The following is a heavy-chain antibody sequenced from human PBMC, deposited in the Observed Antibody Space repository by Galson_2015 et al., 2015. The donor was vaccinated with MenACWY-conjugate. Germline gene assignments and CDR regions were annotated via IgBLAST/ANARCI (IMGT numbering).Heavy chain of an antibody. CDR3: AKGADRDFGDYEASDY. Sequence: SVKVSCKASGGTFSRYAINWVRQAPGQGLEWMGGIIPIFGRANYAQRFEGRVIISADESTTTTYMELSSLRSDDTAVYYCAKGADRDFGDYEASDYWGQGTQVTVSS. CDR1: GGTFSRYA. J-gene: IGHJ4*02. V-gene: IGHV1-69*13. D-gene: IGHD4-17*01. CDR2: IIPIFGRA.